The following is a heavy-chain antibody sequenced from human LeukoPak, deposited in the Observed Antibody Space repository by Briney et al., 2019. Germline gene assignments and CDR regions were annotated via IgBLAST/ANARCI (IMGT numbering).Heavy chain of an antibody. CDR2: IIPIFGTA. V-gene: IGHV1-69*06. Sequence: GSSVKVSCKASGGTFSSYAISWVRQAPGQGLEWMGGIIPIFGTANYAQKFQGRVTITADKPTSTAYMELSSLRSEDTAVYYCARDIVVVVAAHYYYYGMDVWGKGTTVTVSS. J-gene: IGHJ6*04. CDR3: ARDIVVVVAAHYYYYGMDV. CDR1: GGTFSSYA. D-gene: IGHD2-15*01.